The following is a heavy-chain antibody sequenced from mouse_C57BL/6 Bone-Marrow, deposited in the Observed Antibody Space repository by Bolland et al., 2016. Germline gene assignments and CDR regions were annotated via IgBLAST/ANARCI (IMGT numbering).Heavy chain of an antibody. CDR2: NPNNGGT. Sequence: NPNNGGTIYNQKFKGKATLTVDKSSSTAYMELRSLTSEDTAVYYCARFYYDYPYAMDYWGQGT. CDR3: ARFYYDYPYAMDY. V-gene: IGHV1-18*01. J-gene: IGHJ4*01. D-gene: IGHD2-4*01.